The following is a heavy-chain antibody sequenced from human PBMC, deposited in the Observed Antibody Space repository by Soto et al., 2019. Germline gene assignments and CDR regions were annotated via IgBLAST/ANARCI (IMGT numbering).Heavy chain of an antibody. J-gene: IGHJ5*02. CDR3: ARERSAAGTGWFDP. V-gene: IGHV1-8*01. CDR2: MNPNSGNT. Sequence: QVQLVQSGAEVKKSGASVKVSCKASGYTFTSYDINWVRQATGQGLEWMGWMNPNSGNTGYAQKFQGRVTMTRNTSISTAYMELSSLRYEDTAVYYCARERSAAGTGWFDPWGQGTLVPVSS. CDR1: GYTFTSYD. D-gene: IGHD6-13*01.